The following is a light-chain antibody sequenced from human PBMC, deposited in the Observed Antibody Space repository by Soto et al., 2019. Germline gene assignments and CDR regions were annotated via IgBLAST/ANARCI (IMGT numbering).Light chain of an antibody. Sequence: DIVLTQSPGSLSLSPGERATLSCRASQSVTSTYLAWYQQKPGQAPRLLIYGAFSRATGIPDRFSGSGSGTDFTLTISRLEPEDFAVYYCQQYGSSLPLTFGGGPKVEIK. CDR2: GAF. CDR3: QQYGSSLPLT. V-gene: IGKV3-20*01. CDR1: QSVTSTY. J-gene: IGKJ4*01.